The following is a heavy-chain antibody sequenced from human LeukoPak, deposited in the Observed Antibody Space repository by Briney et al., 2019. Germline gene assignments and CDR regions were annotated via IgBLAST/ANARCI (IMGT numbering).Heavy chain of an antibody. V-gene: IGHV4-59*08. J-gene: IGHJ6*03. CDR3: ARHYSSSWYEYYYYYMDV. D-gene: IGHD6-13*01. CDR2: IYSSGST. Sequence: SETLSLTCTVSGGSTSSYYWTWIRQPPGKGLEWIGYIYSSGSTNYNPSLKSRVTISVDTSKNQFSLKLSSVTAADTAVYYCARHYSSSWYEYYYYYMDVWGKGTTVTVSS. CDR1: GGSTSSYY.